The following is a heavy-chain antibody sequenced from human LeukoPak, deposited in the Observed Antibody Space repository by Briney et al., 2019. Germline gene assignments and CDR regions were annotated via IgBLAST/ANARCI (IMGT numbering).Heavy chain of an antibody. J-gene: IGHJ5*02. D-gene: IGHD3-3*01. CDR3: ARLPEGPERIYDFWSGPPPENWFDP. Sequence: SQTLSLTCAVSGGSISSGGYSWSWIRQPPGKGLEWIGYIYHSGSTYYNPSLKSRVTISVDRSKNQFSLKLSSVTAADTAVYYCARLPEGPERIYDFWSGPPPENWFDPWGQGTLVTVSS. V-gene: IGHV4-30-2*02. CDR2: IYHSGST. CDR1: GGSISSGGYS.